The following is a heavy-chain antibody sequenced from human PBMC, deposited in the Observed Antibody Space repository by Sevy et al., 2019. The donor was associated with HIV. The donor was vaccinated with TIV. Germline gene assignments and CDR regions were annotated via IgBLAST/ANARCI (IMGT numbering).Heavy chain of an antibody. Sequence: GGSLRLSCTASGFTFGDYNINWLRQAPGKGLEWVGFIRTKTYGGTTEYAASGEGRFTISRDDSKSIAYLQMNSLKTEDTAVYYCSRAITHITLNRVVTPYYFDYWGQGTLVTVSS. CDR3: SRAITHITLNRVVTPYYFDY. CDR1: GFTFGDYN. J-gene: IGHJ4*02. CDR2: IRTKTYGGTT. D-gene: IGHD2-15*01. V-gene: IGHV3-49*03.